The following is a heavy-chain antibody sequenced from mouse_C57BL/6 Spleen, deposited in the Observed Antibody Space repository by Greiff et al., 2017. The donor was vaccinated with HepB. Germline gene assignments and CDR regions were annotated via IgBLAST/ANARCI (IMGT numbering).Heavy chain of an antibody. CDR3: ARRLLRYPYAMDY. CDR1: GYAFSSSW. V-gene: IGHV1-82*01. J-gene: IGHJ4*01. CDR2: IYPGDGDT. D-gene: IGHD1-1*01. Sequence: QVQLQQSGPELVKPGASVKISCKASGYAFSSSWMNWVKQRPGKGLEWIGRIYPGDGDTNYNGKFKGKATLTADKSSSTAYMQLSSLTSEDSAVYFCARRLLRYPYAMDYWGQGTSVTVSS.